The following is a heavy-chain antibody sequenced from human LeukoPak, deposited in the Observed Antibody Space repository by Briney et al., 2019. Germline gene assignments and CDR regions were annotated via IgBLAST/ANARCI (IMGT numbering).Heavy chain of an antibody. CDR1: GCTFTSYD. CDR3: ARGNPGGYYYYMDV. V-gene: IGHV1-8*01. D-gene: IGHD1-14*01. Sequence: ASVKVSCKASGCTFTSYDINWVRQATGQGLEWMGWMNPNSGNTGYAQKFQGRVTMTRNTSISTAYMELSSLRSEDTAVYYCARGNPGGYYYYMDVWGKGTTVTVSS. CDR2: MNPNSGNT. J-gene: IGHJ6*03.